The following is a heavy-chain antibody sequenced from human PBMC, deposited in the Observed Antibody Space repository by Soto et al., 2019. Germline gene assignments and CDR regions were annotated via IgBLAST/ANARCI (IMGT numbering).Heavy chain of an antibody. D-gene: IGHD6-6*01. V-gene: IGHV1-69*01. J-gene: IGHJ6*02. Sequence: QVQLVQSGAEVKKPGSSVKVSCTASGGTFSSYAISWVRQAPGQGLEWMGGIIPIFGTANYAQKFQGRVTITADESTSTAYMELSSLRSEDTAVYYCARSSIAALKPQNYYYYGMDVWGQGTTVTVSS. CDR2: IIPIFGTA. CDR1: GGTFSSYA. CDR3: ARSSIAALKPQNYYYYGMDV.